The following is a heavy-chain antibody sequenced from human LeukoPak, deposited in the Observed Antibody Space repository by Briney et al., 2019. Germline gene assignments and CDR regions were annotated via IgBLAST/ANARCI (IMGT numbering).Heavy chain of an antibody. Sequence: SQTLSLTCAISGDSVSSSSNVWNWIRQSPLRGLEWLGRTCYGSKWNNDYAASVKSGITVNPDTSKNQFSLQLNSVTPEDTAVYYCARGAMRTGFDSWGQGTLVTVSA. CDR1: GDSVSSSSNV. V-gene: IGHV6-1*01. CDR3: ARGAMRTGFDS. D-gene: IGHD1-1*01. CDR2: TCYGSKWNN. J-gene: IGHJ4*02.